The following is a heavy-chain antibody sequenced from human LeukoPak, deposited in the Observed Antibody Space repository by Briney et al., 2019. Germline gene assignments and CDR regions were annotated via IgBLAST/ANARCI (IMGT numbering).Heavy chain of an antibody. CDR1: GGSISSYY. J-gene: IGHJ3*02. Sequence: SETLSLTCTVSGGSISSYYWSWIRQPPGKGLEWIGYIYYSGSTNYNPSLKSRVTISVDTSKNQFSLKLSSVTAADTAVYYCAIGIVATANDAFDIWGQGTMVTVSS. CDR2: IYYSGST. V-gene: IGHV4-59*01. CDR3: AIGIVATANDAFDI. D-gene: IGHD5-12*01.